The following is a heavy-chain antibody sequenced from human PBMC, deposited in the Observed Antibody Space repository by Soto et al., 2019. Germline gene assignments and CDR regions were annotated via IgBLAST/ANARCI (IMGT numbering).Heavy chain of an antibody. CDR1: GFTFSSYG. D-gene: IGHD2-2*01. V-gene: IGHV3-33*01. Sequence: GGSLRLSCAASGFTFSSYGMHWVRQAPGKGLEWVAVIWYDGSNKYYADSVKGRFTISRDNSKNTLYLQMNSLRAEDTAVYYCASQYCSSTSCLDAFDIWGQGTMVTVSS. CDR2: IWYDGSNK. CDR3: ASQYCSSTSCLDAFDI. J-gene: IGHJ3*02.